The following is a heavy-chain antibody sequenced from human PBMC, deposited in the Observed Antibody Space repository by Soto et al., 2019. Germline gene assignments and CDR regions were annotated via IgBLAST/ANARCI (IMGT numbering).Heavy chain of an antibody. J-gene: IGHJ6*02. Sequence: QLHFVQSGAEVKKPGSSLKVSCNASGGTFSNFAISWVRQAPGQGLEWMGGIIPIFGGAKYAQKFQDRVTRTSEELTNSSYSELRGLTSADTAVYFCAREGHYNHETGSSVFSGSDVLGQGTSVSVSS. CDR2: IIPIFGGA. CDR1: GGTFSNFA. CDR3: AREGHYNHETGSSVFSGSDV. V-gene: IGHV1-69*01. D-gene: IGHD1-1*01.